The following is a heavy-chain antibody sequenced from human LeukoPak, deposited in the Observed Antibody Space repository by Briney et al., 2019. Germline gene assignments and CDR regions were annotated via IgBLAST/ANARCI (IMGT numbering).Heavy chain of an antibody. V-gene: IGHV4-59*07. Sequence: SDTLSLTCTLSGGSIRTYHWSCIRQAPGKGLEWIGSIYSSGRTSYNPSVKSRVTISLDTSKNQFYLKLSSVTAADTVVYYCARGRGLGDYWGQGTLVTVSS. CDR3: ARGRGLGDY. D-gene: IGHD3-10*01. J-gene: IGHJ4*02. CDR1: GGSIRTYH. CDR2: IYSSGRT.